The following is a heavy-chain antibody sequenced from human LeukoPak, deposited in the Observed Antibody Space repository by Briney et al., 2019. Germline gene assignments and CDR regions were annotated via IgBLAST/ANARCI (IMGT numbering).Heavy chain of an antibody. J-gene: IGHJ4*02. Sequence: GGSLRLSCTAFGFSFGDYAMSWVRQAPGKGLEWVSFIRSKAYGGTTECAASVEGRFTISRDDSKSIAYLQMNSLKTEDTAVYYCTRDPNWNDHYFDYWGQGTLVTVSS. CDR1: GFSFGDYA. CDR2: IRSKAYGGTT. V-gene: IGHV3-49*04. D-gene: IGHD1-20*01. CDR3: TRDPNWNDHYFDY.